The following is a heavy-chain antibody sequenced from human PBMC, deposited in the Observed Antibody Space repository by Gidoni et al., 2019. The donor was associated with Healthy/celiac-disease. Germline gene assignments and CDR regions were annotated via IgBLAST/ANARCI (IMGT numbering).Heavy chain of an antibody. CDR3: ARVLSRFGESDWFDP. CDR1: GGSISSYY. V-gene: IGHV4-59*01. D-gene: IGHD3-10*01. Sequence: QVQLQESGPGLVKPSETLSLTCTVSGGSISSYYWSWIRQPPGKGLEWIGYICYSGSTNYNPSLKSRVTISVDTSKNQFSLKLSSVTAADTAVYYCARVLSRFGESDWFDPWGQGTLVTVSS. CDR2: ICYSGST. J-gene: IGHJ5*02.